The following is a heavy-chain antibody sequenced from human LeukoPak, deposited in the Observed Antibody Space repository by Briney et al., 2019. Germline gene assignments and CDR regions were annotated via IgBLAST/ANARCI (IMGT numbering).Heavy chain of an antibody. V-gene: IGHV1-24*01. J-gene: IGHJ4*02. Sequence: ASVKVSCKVSGYTLTELSMHWVRQAPGKGLEWMGGFDPEDGETIYAQKFQGRVTMTEDTSTDTAYMELSSLRAEDTAFYYCARGKMVGATAWGGLDYWGQGTLVTVSS. CDR2: FDPEDGET. CDR3: ARGKMVGATAWGGLDY. D-gene: IGHD1-26*01. CDR1: GYTLTELS.